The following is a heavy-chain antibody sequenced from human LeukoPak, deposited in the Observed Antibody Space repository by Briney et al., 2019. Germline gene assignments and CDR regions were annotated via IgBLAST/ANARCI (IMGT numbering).Heavy chain of an antibody. CDR2: IIPILGIA. J-gene: IGHJ1*01. CDR3: AGSFLYCTNGVCYTTPQYFQH. CDR1: GGTFSSYA. V-gene: IGHV1-69*04. D-gene: IGHD2-8*01. Sequence: GASVKVSCKASGGTFSSYAISWVRQAPGQGLEWMGRIIPILGIANYAQKLQGRVTMTTDTSTSTAYMELRSLRSDDTAVYYCAGSFLYCTNGVCYTTPQYFQHWGQGTLVTVSS.